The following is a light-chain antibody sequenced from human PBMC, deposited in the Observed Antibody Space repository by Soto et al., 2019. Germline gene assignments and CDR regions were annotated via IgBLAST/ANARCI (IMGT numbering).Light chain of an antibody. CDR2: GNS. V-gene: IGLV1-40*01. J-gene: IGLJ2*01. Sequence: QSDLTQPPSVSGAPGQRVTISCTGSSSNIGAGYDVHWYQQFPGTAPKLLIYGNSNRPSGVPARFSGSKSGSSASLAITGRQAEDEADYYCQSYDSSLTGPKVLFGGGTKLTVL. CDR3: QSYDSSLTGPKVL. CDR1: SSNIGAGYD.